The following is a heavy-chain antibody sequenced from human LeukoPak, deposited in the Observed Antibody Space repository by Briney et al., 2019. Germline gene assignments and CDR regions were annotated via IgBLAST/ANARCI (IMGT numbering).Heavy chain of an antibody. V-gene: IGHV3-48*01. CDR3: ARGRTYYDFWSGPSTRDAFDI. CDR2: ISSSSSTI. D-gene: IGHD3-3*01. Sequence: HPGGSLRLSCAASGFTLSSYSMNWVRQAPGKGLEWVSYISSSSSTIYYADSVKGRFTISRDNAKNSLYLQMNSLRAEDTAVYYCARGRTYYDFWSGPSTRDAFDIWGQGTMVTVSS. CDR1: GFTLSSYS. J-gene: IGHJ3*02.